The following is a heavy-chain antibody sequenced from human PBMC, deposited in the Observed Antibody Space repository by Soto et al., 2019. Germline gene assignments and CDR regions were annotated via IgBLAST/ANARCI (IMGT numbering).Heavy chain of an antibody. J-gene: IGHJ2*01. CDR3: ARVPSAYCSGGSCSRYFDL. Sequence: SETLSLTCTVSGGSISSYYWGWIRQPPGKGLEWIGSIYYSGSTYYNPSLKSRVTISVDTSKNQFSLKLSSVTAADTAVYYCARVPSAYCSGGSCSRYFDLWGRGTLVTVSS. V-gene: IGHV4-39*01. CDR2: IYYSGST. CDR1: GGSISSYY. D-gene: IGHD2-15*01.